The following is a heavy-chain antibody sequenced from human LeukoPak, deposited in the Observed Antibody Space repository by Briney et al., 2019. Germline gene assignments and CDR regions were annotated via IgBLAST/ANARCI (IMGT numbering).Heavy chain of an antibody. CDR1: GGSFSGYY. D-gene: IGHD3-10*01. V-gene: IGHV4-34*01. CDR2: INHSGST. CDR3: ARRRYYYGSGSYSNIDY. Sequence: SETLSLTCAVYGGSFSGYYWSWIRQPPGKGLERIGEINHSGSTNYNPSLKSRVTISVDTSKNQFSLKLSSVTAADTAVYYCARRRYYYGSGSYSNIDYWGQGTLVTVSS. J-gene: IGHJ4*02.